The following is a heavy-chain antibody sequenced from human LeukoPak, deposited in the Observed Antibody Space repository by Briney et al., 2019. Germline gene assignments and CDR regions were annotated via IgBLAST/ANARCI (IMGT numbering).Heavy chain of an antibody. D-gene: IGHD4-17*01. Sequence: SVKVSCKASGGTFSSYAISWVRQAPGQGLEWMGRIIPILGIANYAQKFQGRVTITADKSTSTAYMELSSLRSEDTAVYYCARDFRGDYYYYYGMDVWGQGTTVTVSS. CDR1: GGTFSSYA. CDR3: ARDFRGDYYYYYGMDV. J-gene: IGHJ6*02. CDR2: IIPILGIA. V-gene: IGHV1-69*04.